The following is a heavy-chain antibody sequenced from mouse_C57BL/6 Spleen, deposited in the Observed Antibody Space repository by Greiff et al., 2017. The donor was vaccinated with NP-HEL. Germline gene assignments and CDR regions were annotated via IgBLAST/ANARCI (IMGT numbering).Heavy chain of an antibody. J-gene: IGHJ2*01. CDR1: GYTFTDYY. D-gene: IGHD2-2*01. CDR3: ARHYGYVEYYFDY. CDR2: IYPGSGNT. V-gene: IGHV1-76*01. Sequence: VKVVESGAELVRPGASVKLSCKASGYTFTDYYINWVKQRPGQGLEWIARIYPGSGNTYYNEKFKGKATLTAEKSSSTAYMQLSSLTSEDSAVYFCARHYGYVEYYFDYWGQGTTLTVSS.